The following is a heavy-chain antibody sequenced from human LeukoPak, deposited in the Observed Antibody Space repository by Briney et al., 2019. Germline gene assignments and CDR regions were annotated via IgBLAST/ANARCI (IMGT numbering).Heavy chain of an antibody. CDR1: GFRFNNAW. CDR3: TTDRLDNSGWSRGFDY. D-gene: IGHD6-19*01. V-gene: IGHV3-15*01. J-gene: IGHJ4*02. Sequence: LGGSLRLSCAASGFRFNNAWMNWVRQAPGKGLEWIGHIKTKTDGGTTDYAAPVKGRFTISRDDSKNTLYLQVNSLKSEDTAVYYCTTDRLDNSGWSRGFDYWGQGTLVTVSS. CDR2: IKTKTDGGTT.